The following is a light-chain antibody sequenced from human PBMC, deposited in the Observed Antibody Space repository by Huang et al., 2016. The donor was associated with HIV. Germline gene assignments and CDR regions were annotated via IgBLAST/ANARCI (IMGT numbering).Light chain of an antibody. J-gene: IGKJ1*01. CDR1: LSVSGNS. Sequence: EIVLTQSPGTLSLSPGERATLSCRASLSVSGNSLAWYQHQPGQAPRLLIYGASTRATNIPVRISGSGSGTDFSLNISRLEPEDFATYYCQQYASSPGTFGQGTKVEI. V-gene: IGKV3-20*01. CDR3: QQYASSPGT. CDR2: GAS.